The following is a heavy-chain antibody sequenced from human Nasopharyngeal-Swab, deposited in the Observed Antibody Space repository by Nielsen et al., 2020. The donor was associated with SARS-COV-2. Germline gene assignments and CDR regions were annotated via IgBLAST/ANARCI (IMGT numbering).Heavy chain of an antibody. CDR2: IIPIFGTA. CDR3: ARDSGGIVVVPAAPWHYMDV. V-gene: IGHV1-69*13. D-gene: IGHD2-2*01. Sequence: SGKVSCKASGGTFSSYAISWVRQDPGQGLEWMGGIIPIFGTANYAQKFHGRVTITADESTSTAYMELSSLRSEDTAVYYCARDSGGIVVVPAAPWHYMDVWGKGTTVTVSS. CDR1: GGTFSSYA. J-gene: IGHJ6*03.